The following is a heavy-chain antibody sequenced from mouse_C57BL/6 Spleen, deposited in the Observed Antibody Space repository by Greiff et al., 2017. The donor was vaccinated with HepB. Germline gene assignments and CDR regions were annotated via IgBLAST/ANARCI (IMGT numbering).Heavy chain of an antibody. V-gene: IGHV1-64*01. Sequence: QVQLQQPGAELLNPGASVKLSCQPSGSTFTSYWLPWVKQRPGQGLDWIGMIHPTSGSTNYNEKFKSKATLTVDKSSSTAYMQLSSLTSEDSAVYYCARGDGYYCSMGYWGQGTTVTVSS. CDR3: ARGDGYYCSMGY. D-gene: IGHD1-1*01. CDR2: IHPTSGST. J-gene: IGHJ2*01. CDR1: GSTFTSYW.